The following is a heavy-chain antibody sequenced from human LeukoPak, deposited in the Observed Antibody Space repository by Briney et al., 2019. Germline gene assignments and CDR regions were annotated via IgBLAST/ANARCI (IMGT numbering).Heavy chain of an antibody. D-gene: IGHD3-22*01. V-gene: IGHV3-7*03. CDR2: IKQDGSKK. J-gene: IGHJ4*02. Sequence: GVSLRLSRAASGFTFSRYWMTWVRQAPGKGLEWVANIKQDGSKKNYVDSVKGRFTISRDNAKNSLYLQMNSLRAEDTAVYYCATPLDYYDSSGYHQGGDWGQGTLVTVFS. CDR3: ATPLDYYDSSGYHQGGD. CDR1: GFTFSRYW.